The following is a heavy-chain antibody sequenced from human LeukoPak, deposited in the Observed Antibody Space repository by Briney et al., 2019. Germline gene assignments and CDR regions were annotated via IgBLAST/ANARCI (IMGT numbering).Heavy chain of an antibody. V-gene: IGHV1-18*01. CDR1: GYTFTSDG. D-gene: IGHD3-22*01. J-gene: IGHJ5*02. CDR3: ARKVPNDSSGYYYRGQFDP. Sequence: ASVKVSCKASGYTFTSDGFSWVRQAPGQGLEGMGWISDHNGNTNYAQKLQGRVTMTTDTSTSTAYMKLRSLRSEDTAVYYCARKVPNDSSGYYYRGQFDPWGQGTLVTVSS. CDR2: ISDHNGNT.